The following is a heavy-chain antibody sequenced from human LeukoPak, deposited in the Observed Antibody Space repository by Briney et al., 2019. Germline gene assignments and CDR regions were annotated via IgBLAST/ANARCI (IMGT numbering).Heavy chain of an antibody. CDR3: AQIVPYYYDSSGYYYYFDY. D-gene: IGHD3-22*01. CDR2: IYWNDDK. Sequence: KASGPTLVNPTQTLTLTCTFSGFSLSTSGVGVGWIRQPPGKALEWLALIYWNDDKHYSPSLKSRLTITKDTSKNQVVLTMTNMDPVDTATYYCAQIVPYYYDSSGYYYYFDYWGQGTLVTVSS. J-gene: IGHJ4*02. V-gene: IGHV2-5*01. CDR1: GFSLSTSGVG.